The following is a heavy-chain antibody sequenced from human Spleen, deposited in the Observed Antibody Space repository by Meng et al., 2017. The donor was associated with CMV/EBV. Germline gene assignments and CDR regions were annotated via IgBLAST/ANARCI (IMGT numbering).Heavy chain of an antibody. CDR1: GYTFASYG. D-gene: IGHD6-13*01. V-gene: IGHV1-18*01. CDR3: ARDSGSSWDAEPDYSFDY. J-gene: IGHJ4*02. CDR2: ISGYDDDT. Sequence: ASVKVSCKASGYTFASYGISWVRQAPGHGLEWMGWISGYDDDTNYAQKFQGRVSVTTDSLTSTAYMELRSLRSDDTAMYYCARDSGSSWDAEPDYSFDYWGQGTLVTVSS.